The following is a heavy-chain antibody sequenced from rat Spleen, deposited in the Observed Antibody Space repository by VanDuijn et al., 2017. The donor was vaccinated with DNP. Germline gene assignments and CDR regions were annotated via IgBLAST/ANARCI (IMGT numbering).Heavy chain of an antibody. Sequence: EVQVLESGGGLVQPGNSLKLSCATSGFTFSTAWMYWYRQFPEKRLEWVARIKAKSNNYATDYTESVKGRLTISRDDSKSSIYLQMNNLKEEDTAIYYCACDGSSFDYWGQGVMVTVSS. J-gene: IGHJ2*01. V-gene: IGHV6-6*01. CDR1: GFTFSTAW. D-gene: IGHD1-3*01. CDR2: IKAKSNNYAT. CDR3: ACDGSSFDY.